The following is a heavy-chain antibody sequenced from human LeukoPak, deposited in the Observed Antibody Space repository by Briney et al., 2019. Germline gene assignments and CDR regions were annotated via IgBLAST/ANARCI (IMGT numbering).Heavy chain of an antibody. CDR1: GYTFTSYA. J-gene: IGHJ4*02. CDR3: ARVPYSSGWFDY. D-gene: IGHD6-19*01. Sequence: ASVKVSCKASGYTFTSYAMHWVRQAPGQRLEWMGWINAGNGNAKYSQKFQGRVTITRDTSASTAYMELSSLRSEDTAVYYCARVPYSSGWFDYWGQGTLVTVSS. CDR2: INAGNGNA. V-gene: IGHV1-3*01.